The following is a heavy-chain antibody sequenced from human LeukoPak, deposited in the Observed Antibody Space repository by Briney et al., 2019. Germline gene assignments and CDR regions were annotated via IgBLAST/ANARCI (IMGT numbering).Heavy chain of an antibody. J-gene: IGHJ3*02. CDR3: AGEDNSSGYRPFDI. D-gene: IGHD3-22*01. V-gene: IGHV1-2*06. CDR2: INTNNGGT. CDR1: GYTFTGYY. Sequence: EASVKVSCKASGYTFTGYYIHWVRQAPGQGLEWMGRINTNNGGTNYAQKFQGRVTMTRDMSMSTAYMELSRLRSDDTAVYYCAGEDNSSGYRPFDIWGQGTMVTVPS.